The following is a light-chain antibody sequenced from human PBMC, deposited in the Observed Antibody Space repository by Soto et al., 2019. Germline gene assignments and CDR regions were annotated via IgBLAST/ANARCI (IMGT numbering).Light chain of an antibody. CDR3: SSYTTSSTLYV. CDR1: SSDVGSYNL. CDR2: DVR. Sequence: QSALTQPASVSGSPGQSITISCTGTSSDVGSYNLVSWYQQHPGKAPKLMIYDVRNRPSGISNRFSGSKSGNTASLTISGLQAEDEADYYCSSYTTSSTLYVFGTGTKVPVL. V-gene: IGLV2-14*02. J-gene: IGLJ1*01.